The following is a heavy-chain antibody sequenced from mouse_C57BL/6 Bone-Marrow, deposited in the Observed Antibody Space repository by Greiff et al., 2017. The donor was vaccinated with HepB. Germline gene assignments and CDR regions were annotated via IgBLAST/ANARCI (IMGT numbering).Heavy chain of an antibody. CDR1: GYTFTGYW. Sequence: QVQLKESGAELMKPGASVKLSCKATGYTFTGYWIEWVKQRPGHGLEWIGEILPGSGSTNYNEKFKGKATFTADTSSNTAYMQLSSLTTEDSAIYYCARYGITTVVATLDFDVWGTGTTVTVSS. V-gene: IGHV1-9*01. CDR2: ILPGSGST. J-gene: IGHJ1*03. CDR3: ARYGITTVVATLDFDV. D-gene: IGHD1-1*01.